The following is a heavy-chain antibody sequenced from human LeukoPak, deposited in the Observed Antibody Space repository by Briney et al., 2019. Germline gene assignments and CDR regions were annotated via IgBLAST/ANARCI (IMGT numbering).Heavy chain of an antibody. V-gene: IGHV1-2*02. CDR1: GYTFTGYY. CDR3: ASGPSPHLLRAYYFDY. J-gene: IGHJ4*02. Sequence: ASVKVSCKTSGYTFTGYYIHWVRQAPGQGLEWMGWINPNSGGTNYAQKFQGRVTMTRDTSVSTAYMELSRLRSGDTAVYFCASGPSPHLLRAYYFDYWGQGTLVTVSS. CDR2: INPNSGGT.